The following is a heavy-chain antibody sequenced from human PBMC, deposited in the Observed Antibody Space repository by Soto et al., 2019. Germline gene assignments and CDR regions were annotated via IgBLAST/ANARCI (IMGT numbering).Heavy chain of an antibody. V-gene: IGHV1-69*02. CDR1: GGTFSSYT. D-gene: IGHD2-2*01. CDR2: IIPILGIA. CDR3: ARVRLYQLPPSGHYYYMDV. Sequence: ASVKVSCKASGGTFSSYTISWVRQAPGQGLEWMGRIIPILGIANYAQKFQGRVTITADKSTSTAYMELSSLRSEDTAVYYCARVRLYQLPPSGHYYYMDVWGKGTTVTVSS. J-gene: IGHJ6*03.